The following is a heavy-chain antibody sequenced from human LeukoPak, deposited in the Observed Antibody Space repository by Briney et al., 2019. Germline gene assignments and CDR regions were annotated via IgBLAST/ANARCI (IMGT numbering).Heavy chain of an antibody. D-gene: IGHD3-22*01. CDR3: AREYYYDSSGPRRGIYDYYYYMDV. CDR1: GGSISSNSYY. J-gene: IGHJ6*03. V-gene: IGHV4-39*07. CDR2: IYYSGST. Sequence: SETLSLTCAVSGGSISSNSYYWGWVRQPPGKGLEWIGSIYYSGSTYYNPSLKSRVTISVDTSKNQFSLKLSSVTAADTAVYYCAREYYYDSSGPRRGIYDYYYYMDVWGKGTTVTISS.